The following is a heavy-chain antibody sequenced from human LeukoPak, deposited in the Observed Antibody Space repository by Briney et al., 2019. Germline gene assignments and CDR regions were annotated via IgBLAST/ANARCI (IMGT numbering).Heavy chain of an antibody. CDR2: MNPNSGNT. V-gene: IGHV1-8*01. CDR3: ARSYSSNSSPYNWFDP. CDR1: GYTFTSYD. D-gene: IGHD6-13*01. J-gene: IGHJ5*02. Sequence: ASVKVSCKASGYTFTSYDINWVRQATGQGLEWMGWMNPNSGNTGYAQKFQGRVTMTRNTSISTAYMELSSLRSEDTAVYYCARSYSSNSSPYNWFDPSGQGTLVNVSS.